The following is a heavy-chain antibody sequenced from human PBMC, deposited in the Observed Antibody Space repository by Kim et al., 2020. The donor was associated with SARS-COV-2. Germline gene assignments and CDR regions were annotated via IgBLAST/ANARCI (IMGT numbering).Heavy chain of an antibody. D-gene: IGHD2-2*02. J-gene: IGHJ4*02. Sequence: ANYVKGRFTISRDTTNNTRHLQVNSLRGEDTATYYCAKGRGSSGTSCYNYWGQGTLVTVSS. V-gene: IGHV3-23*01. CDR3: AKGRGSSGTSCYNY.